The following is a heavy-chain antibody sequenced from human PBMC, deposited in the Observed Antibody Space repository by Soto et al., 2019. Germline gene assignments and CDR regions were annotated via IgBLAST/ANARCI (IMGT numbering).Heavy chain of an antibody. CDR2: TYYRYKRYN. CDR1: GDSVSSDSAT. V-gene: IGHV6-1*01. CDR3: ARNSIGWHWNFDL. D-gene: IGHD6-19*01. J-gene: IGHJ2*01. Sequence: SQTLSLTCAISGDSVSSDSATWNWIRQSPSRGLEWLGRTYYRYKRYNDYAESVKSRIAITPDTSKNQLYLQLNSVTPEDTAVYFCARNSIGWHWNFDLFSRCTLVNVSS.